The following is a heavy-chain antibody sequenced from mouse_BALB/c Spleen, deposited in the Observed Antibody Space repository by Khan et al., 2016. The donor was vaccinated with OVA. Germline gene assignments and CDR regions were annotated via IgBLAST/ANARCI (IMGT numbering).Heavy chain of an antibody. Sequence: VQLQQSGPGLVAPSQSLSITCTVSGFSLSRYSVHWVRQPPGQGLEWLGMIWSGGSTDYNSALESRLSISTANSKSQVFLKMNSLQTDDTAMYYCARKKYGNYVSLDYWGQGTSVTVSS. CDR1: GFSLSRYS. CDR2: IWSGGST. V-gene: IGHV2-6-4*01. J-gene: IGHJ4*01. CDR3: ARKKYGNYVSLDY. D-gene: IGHD2-10*02.